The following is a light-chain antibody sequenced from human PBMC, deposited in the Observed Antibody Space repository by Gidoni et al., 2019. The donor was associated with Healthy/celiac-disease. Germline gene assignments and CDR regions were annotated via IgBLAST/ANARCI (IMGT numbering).Light chain of an antibody. J-gene: IGLJ3*02. Sequence: QTVVTQEPSLTVSPGGTVTPTCASSTGAVTSGYYPNWFQQKPGQAPRALIYSTSNKNSWTPARFSGSLLGGKAALTLSGVQPEDEAEYYCLLYYGGAQLVFGGGTKLTVL. CDR2: STS. CDR1: TGAVTSGYY. V-gene: IGLV7-43*01. CDR3: LLYYGGAQLV.